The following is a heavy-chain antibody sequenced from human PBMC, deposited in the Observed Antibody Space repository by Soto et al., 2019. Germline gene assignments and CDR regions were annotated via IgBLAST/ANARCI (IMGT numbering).Heavy chain of an antibody. Sequence: ASVKVSCKASGYTFTSYGISWVRQAPGQGLEWMGWISAYNGNTNYAQKLQGRVTMTTDTSTSTAYMELRSLRSDDTAVYYCARDLGYCSSTSCYGLGWFDPWGQGTLVTVSS. V-gene: IGHV1-18*01. CDR3: ARDLGYCSSTSCYGLGWFDP. CDR1: GYTFTSYG. D-gene: IGHD2-2*01. J-gene: IGHJ5*02. CDR2: ISAYNGNT.